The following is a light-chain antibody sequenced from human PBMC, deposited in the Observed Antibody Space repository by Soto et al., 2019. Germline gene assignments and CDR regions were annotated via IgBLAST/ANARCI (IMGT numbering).Light chain of an antibody. Sequence: EIVMTQSPATLSVSPGERATLSCRASQSVSSSLAWYQHQPGQAPRLLIYGAFIRATGIPARFSGSGSGTEFTLTISSLQSEDFAVYYGQQYNNWPEGYTFGQGTKLEIK. CDR3: QQYNNWPEGYT. CDR1: QSVSSS. V-gene: IGKV3-15*01. J-gene: IGKJ2*01. CDR2: GAF.